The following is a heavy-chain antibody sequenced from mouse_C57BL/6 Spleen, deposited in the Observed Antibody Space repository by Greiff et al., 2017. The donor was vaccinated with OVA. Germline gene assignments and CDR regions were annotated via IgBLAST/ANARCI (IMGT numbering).Heavy chain of an antibody. CDR2: INPSNGGT. CDR1: GYTFTSYW. CDR3: ARTAGYYSNYFDD. Sequence: VQLQQPGTELVKPGASVKLSCKASGYTFTSYWMHWVKQRPGQGLEWIGNINPSNGGTNYNEKFKSKATLTVDKSSSTAYMQLSSLTSEDSAVYYCARTAGYYSNYFDDWGKGTTLTVSS. J-gene: IGHJ2*01. D-gene: IGHD2-5*01. V-gene: IGHV1-53*01.